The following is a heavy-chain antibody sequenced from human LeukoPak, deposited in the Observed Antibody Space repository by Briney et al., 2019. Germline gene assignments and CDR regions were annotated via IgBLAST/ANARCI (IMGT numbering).Heavy chain of an antibody. Sequence: SETLSLTCTVSGGSISSYYWSWIRQPPGKGLEWIGYIYSSGNTDYNPSLKSRVTISVDTSKSQFSLKLSSVTAADTAIYYRARDPSTFYFDYWGQGALVTVSS. V-gene: IGHV4-59*01. CDR3: ARDPSTFYFDY. J-gene: IGHJ4*02. CDR2: IYSSGNT. CDR1: GGSISSYY.